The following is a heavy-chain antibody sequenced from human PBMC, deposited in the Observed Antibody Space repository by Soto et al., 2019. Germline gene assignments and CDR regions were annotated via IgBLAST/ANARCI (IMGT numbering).Heavy chain of an antibody. Sequence: SETLSLTCTVSGGSISSGGYYWSWIRQHPGKGLEWIGYIYYSGSTYYNPSLKSRVTISVDTSKNQFSLKLSSVTAADTAVYYCARDLQYSSGWRDYYYYMDVWGKGTTVNVSS. CDR2: IYYSGST. J-gene: IGHJ6*03. CDR3: ARDLQYSSGWRDYYYYMDV. D-gene: IGHD6-19*01. V-gene: IGHV4-31*03. CDR1: GGSISSGGYY.